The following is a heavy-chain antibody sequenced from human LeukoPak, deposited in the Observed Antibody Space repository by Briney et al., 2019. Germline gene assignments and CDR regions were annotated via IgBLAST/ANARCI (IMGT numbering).Heavy chain of an antibody. CDR1: GFTFSSYA. Sequence: GRSLRLSCAASGFTFSSYAMHWVRQAPGKGLEWVAVISYDGSNKYYADSVKGRFTISRDNSKNTLYLQMNSLRAEDTAVYYCARSRELGSGSYDSYYFDYWGQGTLVTDSS. D-gene: IGHD3-10*01. J-gene: IGHJ4*02. V-gene: IGHV3-30-3*01. CDR2: ISYDGSNK. CDR3: ARSRELGSGSYDSYYFDY.